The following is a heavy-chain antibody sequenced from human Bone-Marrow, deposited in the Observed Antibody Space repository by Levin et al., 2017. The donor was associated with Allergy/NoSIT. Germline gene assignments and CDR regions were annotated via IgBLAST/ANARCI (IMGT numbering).Heavy chain of an antibody. J-gene: IGHJ6*03. Sequence: GGSLRLSCAASGFTFSSYSMNWVRQAPGKGLEWVSYISSSSSTIYYADSVKGRFTISRDNAKNSLYLQMNSLRAEDTAVYYCARNLGSGDTQYYYYYYMDVWGKGTTVTVSS. CDR3: ARNLGSGDTQYYYYYYMDV. D-gene: IGHD1-26*01. CDR2: ISSSSSTI. CDR1: GFTFSSYS. V-gene: IGHV3-48*01.